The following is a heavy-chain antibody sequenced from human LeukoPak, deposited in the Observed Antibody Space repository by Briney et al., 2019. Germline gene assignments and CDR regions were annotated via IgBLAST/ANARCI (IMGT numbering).Heavy chain of an antibody. Sequence: GRSLRLSCAASGFTFSSYGMHWVRQAPGKGLEWVAVISYDGSNKYYADSVKGRFTISRDNSKNTLYLQMNSLRAEDTAVYYCAREGSGWSRYYFDYWGQGTLVTVSS. CDR2: ISYDGSNK. CDR1: GFTFSSYG. J-gene: IGHJ4*02. V-gene: IGHV3-30*03. D-gene: IGHD6-19*01. CDR3: AREGSGWSRYYFDY.